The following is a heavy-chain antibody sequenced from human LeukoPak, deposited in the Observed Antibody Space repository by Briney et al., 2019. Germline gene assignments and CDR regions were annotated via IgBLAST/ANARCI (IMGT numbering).Heavy chain of an antibody. Sequence: PGGSLRLSCAASGFTFSSYSVNWVRQAPGKGLAWVSSISSSGSYIYYADSVKGRFTFSRDNAKNSLYLQMNSLRAEDTAVYYCARDWYCSSSICYTDRNWFDPWGQGTLVTVSS. D-gene: IGHD2-2*02. V-gene: IGHV3-21*01. J-gene: IGHJ5*02. CDR2: ISSSGSYI. CDR1: GFTFSSYS. CDR3: ARDWYCSSSICYTDRNWFDP.